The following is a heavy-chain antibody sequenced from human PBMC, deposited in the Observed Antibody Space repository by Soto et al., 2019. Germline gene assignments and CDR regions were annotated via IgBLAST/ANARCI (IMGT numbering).Heavy chain of an antibody. V-gene: IGHV1-18*01. CDR3: ARLLTEGATFREDAFDI. J-gene: IGHJ3*02. D-gene: IGHD1-26*01. Sequence: LMQSGGEVKRPGASVKVSCKSSRYTFTSHGISWVRQAPGQGLEWMGWISTYNGKTDSAQKFQGRVTMTADTRTNTAYMELRSLRSDDTAVYYCARLLTEGATFREDAFDIWGQGTKVTVSS. CDR1: RYTFTSHG. CDR2: ISTYNGKT.